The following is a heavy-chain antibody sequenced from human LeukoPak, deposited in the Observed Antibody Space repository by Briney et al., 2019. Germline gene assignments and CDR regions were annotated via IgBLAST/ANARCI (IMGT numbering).Heavy chain of an antibody. CDR2: THHSGST. J-gene: IGHJ3*02. V-gene: IGHV4-38-2*02. CDR1: GYSISSGYY. Sequence: SETLSLTCTVSGYSISSGYYWGWIRQPPGKGLEWIGSTHHSGSTYYNPSLKSRVTISVDTSKNQFSLKLSSVTAADTAVYYCARDTDYYDSSGYAVDAFDIWGQGTMVTVSS. CDR3: ARDTDYYDSSGYAVDAFDI. D-gene: IGHD3-22*01.